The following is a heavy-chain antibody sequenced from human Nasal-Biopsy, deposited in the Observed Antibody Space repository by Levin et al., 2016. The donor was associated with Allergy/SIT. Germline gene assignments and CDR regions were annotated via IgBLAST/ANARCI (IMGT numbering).Heavy chain of an antibody. CDR2: IWYDGTNK. J-gene: IGHJ3*02. CDR3: AKDHWGIATRPNAFDI. D-gene: IGHD6-6*01. Sequence: GESLKISCAASEFIFSNYAMHWVRQPPGKGLEWVAVIWYDGTNKYYADSVEGRFTISRDNSKNTLYLQMNSLRVEDTAVYYCAKDHWGIATRPNAFDIWGQGTMVTVSS. CDR1: EFIFSNYA. V-gene: IGHV3-33*03.